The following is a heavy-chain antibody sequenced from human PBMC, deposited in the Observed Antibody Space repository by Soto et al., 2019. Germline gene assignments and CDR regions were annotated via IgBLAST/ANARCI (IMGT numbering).Heavy chain of an antibody. D-gene: IGHD2-15*01. CDR2: ISHDGSDQ. J-gene: IGHJ4*02. CDR1: GFTFRSYA. Sequence: QVPLVESGGGVVQPGRSLRLSCAASGFTFRSYAMHWVRQAPGKGLEWVSFISHDGSDQYYADSVKGRFTISRDNSKNTVYLQMNSLRPDDTAVYYCTRDRSLTVVVAGYWGLGTLVTVSS. V-gene: IGHV3-30*01. CDR3: TRDRSLTVVVAGY.